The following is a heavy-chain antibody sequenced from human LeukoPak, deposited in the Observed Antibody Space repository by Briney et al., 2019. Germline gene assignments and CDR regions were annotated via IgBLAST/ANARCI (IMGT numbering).Heavy chain of an antibody. V-gene: IGHV1-69*01. J-gene: IGHJ6*03. CDR2: IIPIFGTA. CDR3: ARHSLTYCSSTSSYRGGYYYYYYYMDV. CDR1: GGTFSSYA. Sequence: ASVKVSCKASGGTFSSYAISWVRQAPGQGLEWMGGIIPIFGTANYAQKFQGRVTITADESTSTAYMELSSLRSEDTAVYYCARHSLTYCSSTSSYRGGYYYYYYYMDVWGKGTTVTISS. D-gene: IGHD2-2*02.